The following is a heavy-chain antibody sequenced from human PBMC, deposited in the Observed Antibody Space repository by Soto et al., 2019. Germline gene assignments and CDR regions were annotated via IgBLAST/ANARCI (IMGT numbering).Heavy chain of an antibody. J-gene: IGHJ6*02. Sequence: SETLSLTCTVSGGSISSYYWSWIRQPPGKGLEWIGYIYYSGSTNYNPSLKSRVTISVDTSKNQFSLKLSSVTAADTAVYYCARDRGWEQWLVARGEYYGMDVWGQGTTVTVS. V-gene: IGHV4-59*01. CDR2: IYYSGST. CDR1: GGSISSYY. D-gene: IGHD6-19*01. CDR3: ARDRGWEQWLVARGEYYGMDV.